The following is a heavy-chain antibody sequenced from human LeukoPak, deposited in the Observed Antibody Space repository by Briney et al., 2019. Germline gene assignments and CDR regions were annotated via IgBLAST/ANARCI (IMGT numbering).Heavy chain of an antibody. CDR1: GLTFSSYS. J-gene: IGHJ5*02. CDR3: ASGKGHDFWSGYLSWFDP. CDR2: ISSSSSTI. Sequence: PGGSLRLSRVASGLTFSSYSMNWVRQAPGKGLEWISYISSSSSTIYYADSVKGRFTISRDNAKNSLYLQMNSLRAEDTAVYYCASGKGHDFWSGYLSWFDPWGQGTLVTVSS. D-gene: IGHD3-3*01. V-gene: IGHV3-48*04.